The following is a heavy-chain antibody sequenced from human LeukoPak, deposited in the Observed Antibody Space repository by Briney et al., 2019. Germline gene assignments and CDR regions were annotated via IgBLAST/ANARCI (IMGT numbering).Heavy chain of an antibody. CDR1: GGSISSGSYY. V-gene: IGHV4-61*02. J-gene: IGHJ4*02. CDR3: ARDPLGY. CDR2: IYTSGST. Sequence: SQTLSLTCTVSGGSISSGSYYWSWIGQPAGKGLEWIGRIYTSGSTNYNPSLKSRVTISVDTSKNQFSLKLSSVTAADTAVYYCARDPLGYWGQGTLVTVSS. D-gene: IGHD3-16*01.